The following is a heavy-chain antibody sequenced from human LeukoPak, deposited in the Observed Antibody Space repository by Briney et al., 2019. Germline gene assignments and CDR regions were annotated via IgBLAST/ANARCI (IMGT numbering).Heavy chain of an antibody. CDR3: ARDSSYLSFDI. CDR2: MYYSGST. Sequence: SETLSLTCTVSGGSISSYYWSWIRQPPGKGLEWIGYMYYSGSTNYNPSLRSRVTISVDTSKNQFSLKLSSVTAADTAVYYCARDSSYLSFDIWGQGTMVTVSS. V-gene: IGHV4-59*12. D-gene: IGHD3-22*01. J-gene: IGHJ3*02. CDR1: GGSISSYY.